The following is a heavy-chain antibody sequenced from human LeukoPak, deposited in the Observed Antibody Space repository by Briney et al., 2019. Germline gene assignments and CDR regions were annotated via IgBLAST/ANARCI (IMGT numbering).Heavy chain of an antibody. D-gene: IGHD3-22*01. CDR1: GYTFTDYS. V-gene: IGHV1-18*04. CDR2: ISAYNGNT. CDR3: ARDLYYDSSGYYY. Sequence: ASVKVSCKASGYTFTDYSMHWVRQAPGQGLEWMGWISAYNGNTNYAQKLQGRVTMTTDTSTSTAYMELRSRRSDDTAVYYCARDLYYDSSGYYYWGQGTLVTVSS. J-gene: IGHJ4*02.